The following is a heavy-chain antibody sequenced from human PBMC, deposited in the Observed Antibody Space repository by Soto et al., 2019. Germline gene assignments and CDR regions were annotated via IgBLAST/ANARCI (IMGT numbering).Heavy chain of an antibody. D-gene: IGHD3-22*01. J-gene: IGHJ4*02. V-gene: IGHV1-46*01. Sequence: GASVKVSCKASGYTFTSYYMHWVRQAPGQGLEWMGIINPSGGSTSYAQKFQGRVTMTRDTSTSTAYMELSSLRSEDTAVYYCARDRGRYYDSSGYFFDYWGQGTLVTVSS. CDR2: INPSGGST. CDR1: GYTFTSYY. CDR3: ARDRGRYYDSSGYFFDY.